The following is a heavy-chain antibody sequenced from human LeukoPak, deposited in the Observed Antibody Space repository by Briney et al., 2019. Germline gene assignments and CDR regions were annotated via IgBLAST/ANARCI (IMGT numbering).Heavy chain of an antibody. CDR2: MNPNSGNT. V-gene: IGHV1-8*03. J-gene: IGHJ3*02. CDR1: GYTFTSYD. CDR3: ARFWSGYSQDDAFDI. Sequence: ASVKVSCKASGYTFTSYDINWVRQATGQGLEWMGWMNPNSGNTGYAQKFQGRATITRNTSISTAYMELSSLRSEDTAVYYCARFWSGYSQDDAFDIWGQGTLVTVSS. D-gene: IGHD3-3*01.